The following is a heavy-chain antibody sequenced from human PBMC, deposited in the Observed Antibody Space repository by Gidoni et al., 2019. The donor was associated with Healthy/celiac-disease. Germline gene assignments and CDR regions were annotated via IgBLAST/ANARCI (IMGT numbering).Heavy chain of an antibody. CDR2: IRSKAYGGTT. D-gene: IGHD2-2*01. V-gene: IGHV3-49*03. CDR1: GFTFGDYA. J-gene: IGHJ4*02. CDR3: TRDAYGYIVVVPAAMTPFDY. Sequence: EVQLVESGGGLVQPGRSLRLSCTASGFTFGDYAMSWFRQAPGKGLEWVGFIRSKAYGGTTEYAASVKGRFTISRDDSKSIAYLQMNSLKTEDTAVYYCTRDAYGYIVVVPAAMTPFDYWGQGTLVTVSS.